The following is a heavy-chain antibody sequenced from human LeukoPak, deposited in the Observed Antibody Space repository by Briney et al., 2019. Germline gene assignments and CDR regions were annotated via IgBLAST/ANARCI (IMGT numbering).Heavy chain of an antibody. Sequence: PGGSLRLSCAASGFTVSNSYMSWVRQAPEKGLEWVSVIYSGGTTYYADSVKGRFTISRDNSMNALYLQMNSLRAEDTALYYCARGHIGTYHYFDYWGQGTLVTVSS. V-gene: IGHV3-53*01. D-gene: IGHD1-26*01. CDR2: IYSGGTT. J-gene: IGHJ4*02. CDR3: ARGHIGTYHYFDY. CDR1: GFTVSNSY.